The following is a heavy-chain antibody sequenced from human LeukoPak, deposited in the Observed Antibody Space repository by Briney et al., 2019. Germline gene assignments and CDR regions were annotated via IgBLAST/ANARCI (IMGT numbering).Heavy chain of an antibody. Sequence: GGSLRLSCAASGFTFSDNYMSWIRQAPGKGLEWVSYISSSSSYTNYADSVKGRFTISRDNAKNSLYLQMNSLRAEDTAVYHCARVSGRGHSYGYGDYWGQGTLVTVSS. CDR1: GFTFSDNY. V-gene: IGHV3-11*06. CDR2: ISSSSSYT. J-gene: IGHJ4*02. CDR3: ARVSGRGHSYGYGDY. D-gene: IGHD5-18*01.